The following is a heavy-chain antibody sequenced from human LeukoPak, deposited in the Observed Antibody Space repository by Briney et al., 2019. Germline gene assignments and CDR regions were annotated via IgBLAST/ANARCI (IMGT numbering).Heavy chain of an antibody. V-gene: IGHV3-21*06. J-gene: IGHJ4*02. Sequence: GGSLRLSCTASGLTFSTSGFNWVRQAPGKGLEWDASIGPTGSDRYHADSIKGRFTISRDNANNFLYLQMNSLRAEDTAVYYCATETNGRHYDYWGQGTLLTVSS. D-gene: IGHD1-14*01. CDR3: ATETNGRHYDY. CDR2: IGPTGSDR. CDR1: GLTFSTSG.